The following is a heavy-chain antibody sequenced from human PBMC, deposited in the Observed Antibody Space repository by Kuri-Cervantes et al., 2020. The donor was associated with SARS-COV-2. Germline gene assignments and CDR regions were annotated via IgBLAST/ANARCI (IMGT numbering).Heavy chain of an antibody. CDR2: ISYDGSNK. CDR3: ASALLVVLDY. J-gene: IGHJ4*02. V-gene: IGHV3-30-3*01. Sequence: GGSLRLSCAASGFTSSSYAMHWVRQAPGKGLEWVAVISYDGSNKYYADSVKGRFTISRDNSKNTLYLQMNSLRAEDTAVYYCASALLVVLDYWGQGTLVTVSS. D-gene: IGHD3-22*01. CDR1: GFTSSSYA.